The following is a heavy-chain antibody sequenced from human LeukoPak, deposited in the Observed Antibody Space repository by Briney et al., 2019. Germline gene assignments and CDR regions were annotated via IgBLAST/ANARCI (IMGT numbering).Heavy chain of an antibody. Sequence: GGSLRLSCAASGFTFSSYGMHWVRQAPGKGLEWVAFIRYDGSNKYYADSVKGRFTISRDNSKNTLYLQMNSLSAEDTAVYYCAKDYDFWSGRLDYWGQGTLVTVSS. J-gene: IGHJ4*02. CDR3: AKDYDFWSGRLDY. D-gene: IGHD3-3*01. V-gene: IGHV3-30*02. CDR2: IRYDGSNK. CDR1: GFTFSSYG.